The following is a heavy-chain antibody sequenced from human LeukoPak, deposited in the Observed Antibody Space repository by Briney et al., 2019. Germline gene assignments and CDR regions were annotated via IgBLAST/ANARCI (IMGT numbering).Heavy chain of an antibody. CDR2: ITPILGIA. CDR1: GGTFSTYA. J-gene: IGHJ5*02. D-gene: IGHD3-10*01. CDR3: ARDRGTMVRGGSNWFDP. Sequence: ASVKVSCKASGGTFSTYAISWVRQAPGQGLEWMGRITPILGIANYAQKFQGRVTITADKSTSTAYMELSSLRSEDTAVYYCARDRGTMVRGGSNWFDPWGQGTLVTVSS. V-gene: IGHV1-69*04.